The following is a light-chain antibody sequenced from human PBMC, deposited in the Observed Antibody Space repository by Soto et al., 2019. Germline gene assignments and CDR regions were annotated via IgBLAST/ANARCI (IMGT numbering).Light chain of an antibody. CDR2: GAS. Sequence: EIVLTQSPGTLSLSPGERATLSCRASQSVSSSYLAWYQHKPGQAPRLLIYGASSRATGIPDRFNGSGSGTHFTLTISRLEPEDFAVYYCQQYGSSPHTFGQGPKLEIK. V-gene: IGKV3-20*01. J-gene: IGKJ2*01. CDR1: QSVSSSY. CDR3: QQYGSSPHT.